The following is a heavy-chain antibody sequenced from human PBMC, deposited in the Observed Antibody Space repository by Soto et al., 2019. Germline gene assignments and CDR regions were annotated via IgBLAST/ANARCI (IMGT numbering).Heavy chain of an antibody. CDR2: IIPIFGTA. J-gene: IGHJ6*02. CDR3: AREGVDTAMVVNDYYYGRDV. V-gene: IGHV1-69*01. D-gene: IGHD5-18*01. CDR1: GGTFSSYA. Sequence: QVQLVQSGAEVKKPGSSVKVSCKASGGTFSSYAISWVRQAPGQGLEWMGGIIPIFGTANYAQKFQGRVTITADESTSTAYMELSSLRSEDTAVEYCAREGVDTAMVVNDYYYGRDVWGQGTTVTVS.